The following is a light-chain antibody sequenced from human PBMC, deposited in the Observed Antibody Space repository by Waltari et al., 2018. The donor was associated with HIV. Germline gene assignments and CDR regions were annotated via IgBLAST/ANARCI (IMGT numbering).Light chain of an antibody. CDR2: SNN. Sequence: QSVLTPSPSVSGAPGQSVTISCPGTSSNIGAGNAVDWYQQLPATAPKLLIYSNNNRPSGVPDRFSGSKSGTSASLAITGLQAEDEADYYCQSYDSSLSGSVFGGGTRLTVL. V-gene: IGLV1-40*01. CDR3: QSYDSSLSGSV. CDR1: SSNIGAGNA. J-gene: IGLJ2*01.